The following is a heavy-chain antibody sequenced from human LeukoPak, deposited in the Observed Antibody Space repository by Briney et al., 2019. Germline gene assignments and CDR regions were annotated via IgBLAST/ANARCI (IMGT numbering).Heavy chain of an antibody. V-gene: IGHV3-48*03. D-gene: IGHD6-19*01. CDR1: GFTFSDFE. J-gene: IGHJ6*03. CDR2: ITGSGRSK. CDR3: AIDGYRSYYYYMDV. Sequence: AGSLRLSCAASGFTFSDFEMNWVRQAPGKGLEWISFITGSGRSKYYADSVEGRFNISRDNAKTPLFLQMESLRVEDTAVYYCAIDGYRSYYYYMDVWGEGAAVTVSS.